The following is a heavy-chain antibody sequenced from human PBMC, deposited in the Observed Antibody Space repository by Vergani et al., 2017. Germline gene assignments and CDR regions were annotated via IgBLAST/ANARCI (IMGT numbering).Heavy chain of an antibody. CDR1: GGSFTSYH. V-gene: IGHV4-34*01. CDR3: ARVNTETNGHLYYYYYMDV. CDR2: IDLTGRP. D-gene: IGHD4-11*01. J-gene: IGHJ6*03. Sequence: QVQLQQWGGGLLKPSETLSLTCVVNGGSFTSYHWTWIRQSPGEGLEWVGDIDLTGRPDYNPSLKSRLTMSVPKSRNQISLTLNSVTATDTAIYFCARVNTETNGHLYYYYYMDVWGQGTAVTVSS.